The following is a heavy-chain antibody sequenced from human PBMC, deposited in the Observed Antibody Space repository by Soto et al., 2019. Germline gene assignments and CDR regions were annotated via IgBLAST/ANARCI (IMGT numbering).Heavy chain of an antibody. CDR2: IYYSGST. Sequence: SETLSLTRTVSGGSISSGDYYWSWIRQPPGKGLEWIGYIYYSGSTYYNPSLKSRVTISVDTSKNQFSLKLSSVTAADTAVYYCARGNWNDVFDYWGQGTLVTVSS. V-gene: IGHV4-30-4*01. D-gene: IGHD1-20*01. CDR1: GGSISSGDYY. CDR3: ARGNWNDVFDY. J-gene: IGHJ4*02.